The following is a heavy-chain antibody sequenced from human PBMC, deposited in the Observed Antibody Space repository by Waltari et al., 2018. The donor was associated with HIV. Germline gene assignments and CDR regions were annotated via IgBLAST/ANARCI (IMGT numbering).Heavy chain of an antibody. D-gene: IGHD3-22*01. CDR3: ARDQYYDSRGTDAFDI. V-gene: IGHV3-21*01. CDR2: ISSSSSYI. J-gene: IGHJ3*02. CDR1: VFTSSSSS. Sequence: EVTLVESGRGPVKPGGPLSLSGAAPVFTSSSSSINSVRPPTGKGLEWVSSISSSSSYIYDADSVKGRFTISRDNAKNSLYLQMNSLRAEDTAVYYWARDQYYDSRGTDAFDIWGQGTMVTVSS.